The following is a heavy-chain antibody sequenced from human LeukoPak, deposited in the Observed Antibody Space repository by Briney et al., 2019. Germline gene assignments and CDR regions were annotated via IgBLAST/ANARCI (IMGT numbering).Heavy chain of an antibody. CDR3: AAVGYYDFWSGYPTFDY. V-gene: IGHV1-58*02. J-gene: IGHJ4*02. CDR1: GFTFTSSA. D-gene: IGHD3-3*01. CDR2: IVVGSGNT. Sequence: ASVKVSCKASGFTFTSSAMQWVRQARGQRLEWIGWIVVGSGNTNYAQKFQERVTITRDMSTSTAYMELSSLRSEGTAVYYCAAVGYYDFWSGYPTFDYWGQGTLVTVSS.